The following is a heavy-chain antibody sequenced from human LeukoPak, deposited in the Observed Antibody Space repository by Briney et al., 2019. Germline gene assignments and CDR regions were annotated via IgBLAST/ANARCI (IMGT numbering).Heavy chain of an antibody. D-gene: IGHD3-10*01. CDR3: AKDYELGYYYGSGPWGY. CDR2: ISGSGGST. CDR1: GFTFSSYA. Sequence: GGPLRLSCAASGFTFSSYAMSWVRQAPGKGLEWVSAISGSGGSTYYADSVKGRFTISRDNSKNTLYLQMNSLRAEDTAVYYCAKDYELGYYYGSGPWGYWGQGTLVTVSS. J-gene: IGHJ4*02. V-gene: IGHV3-23*01.